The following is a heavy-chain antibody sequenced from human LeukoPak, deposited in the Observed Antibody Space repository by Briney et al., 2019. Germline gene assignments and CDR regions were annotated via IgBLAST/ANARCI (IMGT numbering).Heavy chain of an antibody. CDR3: ARGVGANPDY. CDR2: IYYSGST. J-gene: IGHJ4*02. D-gene: IGHD1-26*01. Sequence: SETLSLTCTVSGGSISSSSYYWGWIRQPPGKGLEWIGSIYYSGSTYYNPSLKSRVTISVDTSKNQFSLKLSSVTAADTAVYYCARGVGANPDYWGQGTLVTVSS. CDR1: GGSISSSSYY. V-gene: IGHV4-39*01.